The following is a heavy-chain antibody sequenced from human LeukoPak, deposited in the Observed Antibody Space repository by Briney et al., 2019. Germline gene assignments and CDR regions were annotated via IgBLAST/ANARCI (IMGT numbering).Heavy chain of an antibody. D-gene: IGHD5-24*01. CDR2: IKSKTDGGTT. CDR3: TTRDGYNSDVDY. CDR1: GFTSSNAW. J-gene: IGHJ4*02. Sequence: GGSLRLSCAASGFTSSNAWMSWVRQAPGKGLEWVGRIKSKTDGGTTDYAAPVKGRFTISRDDSKNTLYLQMNSLKTEDTAVYYCTTRDGYNSDVDYWGQGTLVTVSS. V-gene: IGHV3-15*01.